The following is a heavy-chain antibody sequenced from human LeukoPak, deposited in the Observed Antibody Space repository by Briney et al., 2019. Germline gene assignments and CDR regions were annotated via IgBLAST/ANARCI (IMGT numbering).Heavy chain of an antibody. J-gene: IGHJ4*02. CDR1: GGTFSSYA. V-gene: IGHV1-69*01. CDR3: ARISGYSYGFDY. D-gene: IGHD5-18*01. Sequence: ASVKVSCKASGGTFSSYAISWVRQAPGQGLEWMGGIIPIFGTANYARKFQGRVTITADESTSTAYMELSSLRSEDTAVYYCARISGYSYGFDYWGQGTLVTVSS. CDR2: IIPIFGTA.